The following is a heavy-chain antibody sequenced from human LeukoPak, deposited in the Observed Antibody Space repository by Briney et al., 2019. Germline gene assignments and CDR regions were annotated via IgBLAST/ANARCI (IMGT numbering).Heavy chain of an antibody. CDR3: ARDRGFPGIAEH. V-gene: IGHV3-23*01. CDR1: GFTFSNYA. J-gene: IGHJ4*02. D-gene: IGHD6-13*01. Sequence: GGSLRLSCAASGFTFSNYAMTWVRQAPGKGLEWVSTVSASGGSTSYADSVKGRFTISRDHSKNTLFLLMNSLRAEDAAVYYCARDRGFPGIAEHWGQGTLVTVSS. CDR2: VSASGGST.